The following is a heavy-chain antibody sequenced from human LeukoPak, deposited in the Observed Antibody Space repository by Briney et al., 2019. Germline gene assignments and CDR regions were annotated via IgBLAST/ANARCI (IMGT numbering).Heavy chain of an antibody. D-gene: IGHD2-15*01. CDR3: ARDLARVLQGFEY. CDR2: ISSDGSNK. J-gene: IGHJ4*02. Sequence: GGSLRLSCAASGFTFSNYAMHWVRQAPGKGLEWVAVISSDGSNKYYADSVKGRFTISRDNSKNTLYLQMNSLRAEDTALYYCARDLARVLQGFEYWGQGTLVTVSS. V-gene: IGHV3-30-3*01. CDR1: GFTFSNYA.